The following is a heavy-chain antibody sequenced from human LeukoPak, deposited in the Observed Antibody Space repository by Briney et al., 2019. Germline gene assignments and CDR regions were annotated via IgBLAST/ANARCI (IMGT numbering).Heavy chain of an antibody. CDR3: ATSGSGYSYGYLVSAFDI. CDR2: ISAYNGNT. J-gene: IGHJ3*02. Sequence: ASVKVSCKASGYTFTSYGISWVRQAPGQGLEWMGWISAYNGNTNYAQKFQGRVTMTEDTSTDTAYMELSSLRSEDTAVYYCATSGSGYSYGYLVSAFDIWGQGTMVTVSS. CDR1: GYTFTSYG. D-gene: IGHD5-18*01. V-gene: IGHV1-18*01.